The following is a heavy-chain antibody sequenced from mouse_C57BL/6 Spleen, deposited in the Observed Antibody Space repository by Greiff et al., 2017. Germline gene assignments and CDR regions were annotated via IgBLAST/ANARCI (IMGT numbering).Heavy chain of an antibody. CDR1: GYTFTDYY. J-gene: IGHJ3*01. Sequence: EVKLQQSGPELVKPGASVKISCKASGYTFTDYYMNWVKQSHGKSLEWIGDINPNNGGTSYNQKFKGKATLTVDKSSSTAYMELRDLTSEDSAVYYCARSDGYDGWFAYWGKGTLVTVSA. V-gene: IGHV1-26*01. CDR3: ARSDGYDGWFAY. CDR2: INPNNGGT. D-gene: IGHD2-2*01.